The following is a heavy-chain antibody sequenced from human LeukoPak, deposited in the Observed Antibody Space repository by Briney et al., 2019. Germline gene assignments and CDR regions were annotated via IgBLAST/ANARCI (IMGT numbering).Heavy chain of an antibody. CDR2: ISAGSEDS. CDR1: GFTFGGYA. V-gene: IGHV3-23*01. Sequence: PGGSLRLSCTASGFTFGGYAMSWVRQAPGKGLEWVSSISAGSEDSYYADSVKGRFTISRDNSKSTLYLQMNSLRADHTAVYYCARTIAQYSNSWLYYYYGLDVWGQGTTVTVSS. D-gene: IGHD1-7*01. CDR3: ARTIAQYSNSWLYYYYGLDV. J-gene: IGHJ6*02.